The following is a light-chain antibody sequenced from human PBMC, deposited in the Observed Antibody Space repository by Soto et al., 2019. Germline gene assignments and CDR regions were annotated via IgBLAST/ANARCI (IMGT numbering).Light chain of an antibody. Sequence: DIQMTQSPSSLSGSVGDRVTITCRASQSISSWFAWYQQKPGKAPKLLIYDASTLRSGVPSRFSGSGSGTEFTLTISSLQPDDFATYYCQQYNTYSPTVGQGTKLEIK. V-gene: IGKV1-5*01. CDR1: QSISSW. CDR2: DAS. CDR3: QQYNTYSPT. J-gene: IGKJ2*01.